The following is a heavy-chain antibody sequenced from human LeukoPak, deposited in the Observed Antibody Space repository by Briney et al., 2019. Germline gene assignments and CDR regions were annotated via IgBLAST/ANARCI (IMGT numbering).Heavy chain of an antibody. Sequence: ASVKVSCKASGGTFSSYAISWVRQAPGQGLEWMGRIIPILGIANYAQKLQGRVTITADKSTSTAYMELSSLRSEDTAVYYCARALRFGEFYFDYWGQGTLVTVSS. V-gene: IGHV1-69*04. CDR2: IIPILGIA. CDR1: GGTFSSYA. D-gene: IGHD3-10*01. J-gene: IGHJ4*02. CDR3: ARALRFGEFYFDY.